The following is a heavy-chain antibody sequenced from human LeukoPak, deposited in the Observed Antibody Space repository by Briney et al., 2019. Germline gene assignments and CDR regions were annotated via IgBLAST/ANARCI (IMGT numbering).Heavy chain of an antibody. D-gene: IGHD3-16*02. J-gene: IGHJ6*02. CDR1: GGPFSGYY. Sequence: SETLSLTCAVYGGPFSGYYWSWIRQPPGKGLEWIGYIYYSGSTYYNPPLKSRVTISVDTSKNQFSLKLSSVAAADTAVYYCARGPSSFGGVIVAPYYYGMDVWGQGTTVTVSS. CDR3: ARGPSSFGGVIVAPYYYGMDV. V-gene: IGHV4-34*09. CDR2: IYYSGST.